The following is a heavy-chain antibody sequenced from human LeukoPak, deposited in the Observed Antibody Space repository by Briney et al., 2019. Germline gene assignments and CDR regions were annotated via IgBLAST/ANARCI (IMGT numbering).Heavy chain of an antibody. CDR1: GFTFSSYA. V-gene: IGHV3-23*01. CDR3: ARGEEATISEVLGD. Sequence: GGSLRLSCAASGFTFSSYAMSWVRQAPGKGLEWVSAISGSGGSTYYADSVKGRFTISRDNAKNSLYLQMNSLRAEDTAVYYCARGEEATISEVLGDWGQGTLVTVSS. D-gene: IGHD5-24*01. CDR2: ISGSGGST. J-gene: IGHJ4*02.